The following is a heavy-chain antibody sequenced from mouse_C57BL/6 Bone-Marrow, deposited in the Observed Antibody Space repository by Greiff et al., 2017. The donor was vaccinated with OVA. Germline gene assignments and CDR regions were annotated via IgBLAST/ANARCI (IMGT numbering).Heavy chain of an antibody. V-gene: IGHV1-39*01. CDR2: INHNYGTT. J-gene: IGHJ1*03. Sequence: EVQLQQSGPELVKPGASVKISCKASGYSFTDYNMNWVKQSNGKSLEWIGVINHNYGTTNYNQKFKGKATLTVDQSSSTAYMQLNSLTSEDSAVFYWAPSYYGSSYEYFDVWGKGTTVTVSS. CDR3: APSYYGSSYEYFDV. D-gene: IGHD1-1*01. CDR1: GYSFTDYN.